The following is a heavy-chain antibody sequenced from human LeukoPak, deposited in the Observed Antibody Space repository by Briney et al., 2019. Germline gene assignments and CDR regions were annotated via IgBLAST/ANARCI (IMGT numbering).Heavy chain of an antibody. J-gene: IGHJ3*02. CDR3: ASYNFWGLHAFDI. D-gene: IGHD3-3*01. Sequence: GGSLRLSCAASGFTFSDYYMSWIRQAPGKGLEWVSYISSSGGTIYYADSVKGRFTISRDNAKNSLYLQMNSLRAEDTAVYYCASYNFWGLHAFDIWGQGTMVTVSS. CDR2: ISSSGGTI. CDR1: GFTFSDYY. V-gene: IGHV3-11*04.